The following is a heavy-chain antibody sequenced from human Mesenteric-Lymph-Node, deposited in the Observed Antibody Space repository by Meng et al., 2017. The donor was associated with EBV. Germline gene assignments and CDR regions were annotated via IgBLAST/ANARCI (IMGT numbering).Heavy chain of an antibody. CDR2: INPDNGDT. CDR3: ARVSDYDSSGLDY. Sequence: QVQLEQSGXXVKNPGASVKVSXKTSGYTFSSFGIIWVRQAPGQGLEWMGWINPDNGDTKSAQKLQGRVTMTTDTSTTTAYLDLRSLRSDDTAVYYCARVSDYDSSGLDYWGQGTLVTVSS. J-gene: IGHJ4*02. CDR1: GYTFSSFG. D-gene: IGHD3-22*01. V-gene: IGHV1-18*01.